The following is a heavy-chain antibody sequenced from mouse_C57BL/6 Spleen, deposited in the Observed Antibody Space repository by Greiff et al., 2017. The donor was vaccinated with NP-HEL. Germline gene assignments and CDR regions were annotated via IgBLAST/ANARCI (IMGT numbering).Heavy chain of an antibody. J-gene: IGHJ1*03. CDR1: GFTFSSYA. D-gene: IGHD1-1*01. V-gene: IGHV5-4*01. CDR2: ISDGGSYT. CDR3: PRDHPFITTVVAPTGNFDV. Sequence: EVKLVESGGGLVKPGGSLKLSCAASGFTFSSYAMSWVRQTPEKRLEWVATISDGGSYTYYPDNVKGRFTISRDNAKNNLYLQMSHMKSEDTAMYYCPRDHPFITTVVAPTGNFDVWGTGTTVTVSS.